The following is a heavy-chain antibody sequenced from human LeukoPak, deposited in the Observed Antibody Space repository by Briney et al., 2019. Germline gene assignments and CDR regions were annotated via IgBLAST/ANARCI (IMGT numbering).Heavy chain of an antibody. CDR2: ISHSGST. D-gene: IGHD3-3*01. CDR1: GHSISSNYY. J-gene: IGHJ4*02. V-gene: IGHV4-38-2*02. CDR3: TRGTYYDFWSGYYSDY. Sequence: SETLSLTCSLSGHSISSNYYWGWIRQPPGKGLEWIGSISHSGSTNYNPSLKSRLTMSVDTSKNQLSLKLRSVTAADTAIYYCTRGTYYDFWSGYYSDYWGQGTLVAVSS.